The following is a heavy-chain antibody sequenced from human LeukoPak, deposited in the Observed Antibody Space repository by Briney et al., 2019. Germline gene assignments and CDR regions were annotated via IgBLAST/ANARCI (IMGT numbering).Heavy chain of an antibody. J-gene: IGHJ6*03. CDR2: IKPSGSST. D-gene: IGHD3-10*01. CDR1: GYTFTSYY. V-gene: IGHV1-46*01. CDR3: ARVRHYYGSGSYYNYYMDV. Sequence: ASVKVSCKASGYTFTSYYMHWVPHAPGQGLEWVGIIKPSGSSTSHAQKFQGRVTMTRDRSTSTVYMELSSLRSEDTAVYYCARVRHYYGSGSYYNYYMDVWGKGTTVTVSS.